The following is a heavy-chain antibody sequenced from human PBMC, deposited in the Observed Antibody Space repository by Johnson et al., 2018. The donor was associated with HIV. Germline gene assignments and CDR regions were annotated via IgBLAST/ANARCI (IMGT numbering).Heavy chain of an antibody. V-gene: IGHV3-66*01. D-gene: IGHD1-26*01. CDR3: AIDPREWELRGWDAFDI. J-gene: IGHJ3*02. CDR2: LYRGGYT. Sequence: VQLVESGGGLVQPGGSLRLSCAASGINVSSIYMSWVRQAPGKGLEWVSVLYRGGYTYYVDSVKGRFTISRDNAKNSLYLQMNSLRAEYTAVYYCAIDPREWELRGWDAFDIWGQGTKVTVSS. CDR1: GINVSSIY.